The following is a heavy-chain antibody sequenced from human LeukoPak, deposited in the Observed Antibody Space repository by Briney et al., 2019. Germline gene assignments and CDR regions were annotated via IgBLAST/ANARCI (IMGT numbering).Heavy chain of an antibody. D-gene: IGHD4-23*01. J-gene: IGHJ6*02. V-gene: IGHV3-30*03. Sequence: GGPLRLSCAASGFTFSSYGMHWVRQAPGKGLEWVAVISYDGSNKYYADSVKGRFTISRDNSKNTLYLQMNSLRAEDTAVYYCARRGPTVVTPGLYGDYGMDVWGQGTTVTVSS. CDR2: ISYDGSNK. CDR1: GFTFSSYG. CDR3: ARRGPTVVTPGLYGDYGMDV.